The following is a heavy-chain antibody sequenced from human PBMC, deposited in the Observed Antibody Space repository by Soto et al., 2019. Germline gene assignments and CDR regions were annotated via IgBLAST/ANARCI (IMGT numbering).Heavy chain of an antibody. CDR3: AAAGSSGTTNYYYYYYMDV. CDR1: GFTFTSSA. D-gene: IGHD6-19*01. J-gene: IGHJ6*03. V-gene: IGHV1-58*02. Sequence: QMPLVQSGPEVKKPGTSVKVSCKASGFTFTSSAMQWVRQARGQRLEWIGWIVVGSGNTNYAQKFQERVTITRDMSTSTAYMELSSLRSEDTAVYYCAAAGSSGTTNYYYYYYMDVWGKGTTVTVSS. CDR2: IVVGSGNT.